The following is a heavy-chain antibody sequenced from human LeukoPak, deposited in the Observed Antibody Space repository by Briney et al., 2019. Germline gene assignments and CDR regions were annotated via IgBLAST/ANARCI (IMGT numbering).Heavy chain of an antibody. D-gene: IGHD3-3*01. J-gene: IGHJ5*02. Sequence: QPSETLSLTCTVSGGSISSSSYYWGWIRQPPGKGLEWIGSIYYSGSTYYNPSLKSRVTISVDTSKDQFSLKLSSVTAADTAVYYCAGNGFGLSGYYYSNWFDPWGQGTLVTVSS. CDR2: IYYSGST. V-gene: IGHV4-39*01. CDR1: GGSISSSSYY. CDR3: AGNGFGLSGYYYSNWFDP.